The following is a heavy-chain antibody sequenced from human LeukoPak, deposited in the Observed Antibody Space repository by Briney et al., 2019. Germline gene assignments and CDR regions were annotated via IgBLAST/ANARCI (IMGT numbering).Heavy chain of an antibody. CDR3: ARDTLVVWYGGNFYIDQ. V-gene: IGHV1-46*01. CDR1: GYSFTSYY. CDR2: INPSGGST. J-gene: IGHJ4*02. Sequence: ASVKVSFKASGYSFTSYYMHWVRQAPGQGLEWVGIINPSGGSTSYAQKFQGRVTMTRDTYTSTVYMELSSLGSEDTAVYYCARDTLVVWYGGNFYIDQWGQGTLVTVSS. D-gene: IGHD4-23*01.